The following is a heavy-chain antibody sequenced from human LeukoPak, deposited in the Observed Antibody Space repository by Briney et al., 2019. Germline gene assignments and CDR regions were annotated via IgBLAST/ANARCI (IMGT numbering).Heavy chain of an antibody. J-gene: IGHJ6*03. CDR3: ARDGRDGYNSYYYYYMDV. Sequence: GASVKVSCKASGYTFTGYYMHWVRQGPGQGLEWMGRINPNTGGTNYAQKFQGRVTMTRDTSNSTGYMELSRLTSDDTAVYYCARDGRDGYNSYYYYYMDVWGKGTTVTVSS. D-gene: IGHD5-24*01. V-gene: IGHV1-2*06. CDR2: INPNTGGT. CDR1: GYTFTGYY.